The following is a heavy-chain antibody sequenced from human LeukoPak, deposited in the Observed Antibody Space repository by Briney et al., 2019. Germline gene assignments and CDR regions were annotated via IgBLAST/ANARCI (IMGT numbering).Heavy chain of an antibody. CDR2: IIPIFGTA. V-gene: IGHV1-69*13. CDR3: ARVGLRFLEGGYYGMDV. J-gene: IGHJ6*02. D-gene: IGHD3-3*01. CDR1: GGTFSGYA. Sequence: SVKVSCKASGGTFSGYAFSWVRQAPGQGLEWMGGIIPIFGTANYAQKFQGRVTITADESTSTAYMELSSLRSEDTAVYYCARVGLRFLEGGYYGMDVWGQGTTVTVSS.